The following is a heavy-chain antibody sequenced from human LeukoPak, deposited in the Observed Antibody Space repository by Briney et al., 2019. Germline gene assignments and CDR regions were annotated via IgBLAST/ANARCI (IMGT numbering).Heavy chain of an antibody. CDR3: ARNKAFAFDI. Sequence: SETLSLTCTVSGDSISSGGYYWTWIRQHPGKGLEWTGYIYYSGSTYYNPSLKSRVTISVDTSKNQFSLKLSSVTAADTAVYYCARNKAFAFDIWGQGTMVTVSS. CDR2: IYYSGST. J-gene: IGHJ3*02. V-gene: IGHV4-31*03. CDR1: GDSISSGGYY.